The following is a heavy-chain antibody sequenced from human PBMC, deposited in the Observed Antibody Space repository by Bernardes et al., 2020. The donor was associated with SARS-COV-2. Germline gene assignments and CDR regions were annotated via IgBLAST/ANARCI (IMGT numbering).Heavy chain of an antibody. CDR1: GYTFTSYV. V-gene: IGHV1-18*01. J-gene: IGHJ6*02. CDR3: ARDTIFGVVIPPMDV. CDR2: ISAYNGNT. D-gene: IGHD3-3*01. Sequence: ASVKVSCKASGYTFTSYVIIWVRQAPGKGLEWMGWISAYNGNTNYAQKLQGRVTMTTDTSTSTAYMELRSLRSDDTAVYYCARDTIFGVVIPPMDVWGQGTTVTVSS.